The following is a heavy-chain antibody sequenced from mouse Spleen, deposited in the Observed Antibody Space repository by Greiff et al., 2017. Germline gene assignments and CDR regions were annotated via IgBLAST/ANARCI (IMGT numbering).Heavy chain of an antibody. J-gene: IGHJ3*01. V-gene: IGHV5-17*01. Sequence: VQLKESGGGLVKPGGSLKLSCAASGFTFSDYGMHWVRQAPEKGLEWVAYISSGSSTIYYADTVKGRFTSSRDNAKNTLFLQMTSLRSEDTAMYYCAREERGGFAYWGQGTLVTVSA. CDR1: GFTFSDYG. CDR3: AREERGGFAY. CDR2: ISSGSSTI.